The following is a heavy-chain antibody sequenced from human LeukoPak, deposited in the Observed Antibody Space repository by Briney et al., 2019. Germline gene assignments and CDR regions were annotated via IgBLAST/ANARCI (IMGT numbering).Heavy chain of an antibody. CDR3: ARADMIVVDHFDY. V-gene: IGHV1-3*03. J-gene: IGHJ4*02. CDR2: INAGNGNT. D-gene: IGHD3-22*01. Sequence: ASVKVSCKASGYTFTSYAMHWVRQAPGQRLEWMGWINAGNGNTRYSQEFQGRVTITRDTSASTAYMELSSLRSEDMAVYYCARADMIVVDHFDYWGQGTLVTVSS. CDR1: GYTFTSYA.